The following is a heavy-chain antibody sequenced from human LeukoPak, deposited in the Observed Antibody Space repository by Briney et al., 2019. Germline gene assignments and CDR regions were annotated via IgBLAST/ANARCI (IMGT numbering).Heavy chain of an antibody. CDR1: GYTFTGFA. Sequence: ASVRVFCKASGYTFTGFAVHWVRQAPGQRPEWMGWMNIGNGNTKYSQNFQDRITVIRDTSANTVYMELSSLRSEDTAVYYCARSEILDYYYGSGRYFDYWGQGTLVTVSS. D-gene: IGHD3-10*01. J-gene: IGHJ4*02. V-gene: IGHV1-3*04. CDR2: MNIGNGNT. CDR3: ARSEILDYYYGSGRYFDY.